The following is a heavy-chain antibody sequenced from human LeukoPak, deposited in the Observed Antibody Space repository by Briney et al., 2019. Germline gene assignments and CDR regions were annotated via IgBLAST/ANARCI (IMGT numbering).Heavy chain of an antibody. J-gene: IGHJ6*02. CDR2: IYYSGST. Sequence: SQTLSLTCAVSGGSISSGGYYWSWIRQPPGKGLEWIGYIYYSGSTNYNPSLKSRVTISVDTSKNQFSLKLSSVTAADTAVYYCAREPPIYGMDVWGQGTTVTVSS. V-gene: IGHV4-61*08. CDR1: GGSISSGGYY. CDR3: AREPPIYGMDV.